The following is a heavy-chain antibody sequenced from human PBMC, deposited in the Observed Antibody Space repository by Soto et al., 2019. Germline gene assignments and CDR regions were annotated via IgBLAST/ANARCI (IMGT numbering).Heavy chain of an antibody. J-gene: IGHJ5*02. CDR2: FDPEDGET. Sequence: ASVKVSCKVSGYTLTELSMHWVRQAPGKGLEWMGGFDPEDGETIYAQKFQGRVTMTEDTSTNTAYMELSSLRSEDTAVYYCARDAATGTSSIWFDPWGQGTLVTVSS. CDR1: GYTLTELS. V-gene: IGHV1-24*01. D-gene: IGHD1-1*01. CDR3: ARDAATGTSSIWFDP.